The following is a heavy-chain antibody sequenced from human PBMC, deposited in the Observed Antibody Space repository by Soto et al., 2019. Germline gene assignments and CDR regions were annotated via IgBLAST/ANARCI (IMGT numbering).Heavy chain of an antibody. V-gene: IGHV3-15*01. J-gene: IGHJ4*02. CDR3: TIVADTSSWPFDH. CDR1: GFTFSNAW. Sequence: EVQLVESGGGLVKPGGSLRLSCAVTGFTFSNAWMSWVRQAPGKGLEWVGRVKSRTDVGTTDYAAPVKGRFTISRDDSTNTLYLQMNSLTTEDTAVYYCTIVADTSSWPFDHWGQGTLVTVSS. CDR2: VKSRTDVGTT. D-gene: IGHD2-2*01.